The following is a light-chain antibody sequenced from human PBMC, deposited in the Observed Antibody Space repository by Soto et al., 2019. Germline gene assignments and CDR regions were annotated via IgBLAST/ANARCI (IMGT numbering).Light chain of an antibody. Sequence: EIVLTQSPGTLSLSPGARAPLSCRASQSVSSSYLAWYQQKPGQAPRLLIYGASNRATGIPDRFSGSGSGTDFTLTISSLEPEDFAVYYCQQRSNWPPLTFGGGTKVDIK. CDR3: QQRSNWPPLT. V-gene: IGKV3D-20*02. J-gene: IGKJ4*01. CDR1: QSVSSSY. CDR2: GAS.